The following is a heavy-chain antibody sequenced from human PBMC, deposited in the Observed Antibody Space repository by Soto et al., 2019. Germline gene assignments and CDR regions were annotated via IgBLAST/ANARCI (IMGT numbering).Heavy chain of an antibody. CDR2: ISYDGNNK. CDR1: GFSFTSYG. CDR3: AKDFCSSSSCYGFYYYFYGMDV. V-gene: IGHV3-30*18. J-gene: IGHJ6*02. Sequence: GGSLRLSCAASGFSFTSYGMHWVRQAPGKGLEWVAFISYDGNNKFCADSVKGRFTISRDNSKSTLYLQMDSLRTEDSTVYYCAKDFCSSSSCYGFYYYFYGMDVWGQGTTVTVSS. D-gene: IGHD2-2*01.